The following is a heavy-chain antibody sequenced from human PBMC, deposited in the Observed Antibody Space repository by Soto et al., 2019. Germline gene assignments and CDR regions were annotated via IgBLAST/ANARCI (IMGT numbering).Heavy chain of an antibody. CDR2: ISSSSSYI. Sequence: GSLLLTCSAHGFTFSSYSMNWVRQAPGKGLEWVSSISSSSSYIYYADSVKGRFTISRDNAKNSLYLQMNSLRAEDTAVYYCARDRGSGWYRFDYWGQGTLVTVYS. J-gene: IGHJ4*02. D-gene: IGHD6-19*01. CDR3: ARDRGSGWYRFDY. CDR1: GFTFSSYS. V-gene: IGHV3-21*01.